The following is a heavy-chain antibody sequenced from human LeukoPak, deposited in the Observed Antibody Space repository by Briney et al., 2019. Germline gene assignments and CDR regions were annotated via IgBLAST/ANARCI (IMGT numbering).Heavy chain of an antibody. D-gene: IGHD6-13*01. CDR2: INHSGST. CDR3: ARLVGRRSRWYLYYYYMDV. V-gene: IGHV4-34*01. J-gene: IGHJ6*03. CDR1: GGSISSYY. Sequence: SETLSLTCTVSGGSISSYYWSWIRQPAGKGLEWIGEINHSGSTNYNPSLKSRVTISVDTSKNQFSLKLSSVTAADTAVYYCARLVGRRSRWYLYYYYMDVWGKGTTVTISS.